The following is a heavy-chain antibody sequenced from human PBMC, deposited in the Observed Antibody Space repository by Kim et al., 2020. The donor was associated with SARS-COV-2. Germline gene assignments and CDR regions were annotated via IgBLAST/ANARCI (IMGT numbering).Heavy chain of an antibody. J-gene: IGHJ6*04. CDR1: GASIRSGGYS. CDR2: IYQTGST. D-gene: IGHD6-19*01. Sequence: SETLSLTCAVSGASIRSGGYSWSWIRQPPGKGLEWIGYIYQTGSTYANPSLNSRITISFDRSKNQFSLKVSSGTAADTAVYYCARSSEYFFQDLDVWGRGTTVIVSS. CDR3: ARSSEYFFQDLDV. V-gene: IGHV4-30-2*01.